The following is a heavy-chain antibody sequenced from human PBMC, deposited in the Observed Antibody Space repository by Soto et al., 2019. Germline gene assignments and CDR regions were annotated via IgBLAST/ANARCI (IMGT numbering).Heavy chain of an antibody. V-gene: IGHV1-18*01. CDR1: GYSFVNFA. CDR3: AIMVRGVPGSGNWFDP. J-gene: IGHJ5*02. Sequence: ASVKVSCKAFGYSFVNFAFNWVRQAPGQGPEWIGWITPSNGNTNYAQKLQGRVTITTDKSTGTAYMELSSLRSEDTAVYYCAIMVRGVPGSGNWFDPWGQGTLVTVSS. CDR2: ITPSNGNT. D-gene: IGHD3-10*01.